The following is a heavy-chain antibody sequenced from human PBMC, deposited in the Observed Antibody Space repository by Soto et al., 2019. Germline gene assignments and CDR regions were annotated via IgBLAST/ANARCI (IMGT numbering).Heavy chain of an antibody. J-gene: IGHJ4*02. Sequence: GASVKVSCKASGGTFSSYAISWVRQAPGQGLEWMGGIIPIFGTANYAQKFQGRVTITADESTSTAYMELSSLRSEDTAVYYCAGDRIAAAGTFDYWGQGTLVTVSS. CDR3: AGDRIAAAGTFDY. CDR1: GGTFSSYA. CDR2: IIPIFGTA. V-gene: IGHV1-69*13. D-gene: IGHD6-13*01.